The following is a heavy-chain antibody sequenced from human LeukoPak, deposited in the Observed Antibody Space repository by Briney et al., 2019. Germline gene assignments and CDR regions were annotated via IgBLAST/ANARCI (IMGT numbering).Heavy chain of an antibody. Sequence: ASVKVSCKASGYTFTGYYMHWVRQAPGQGLGWMGWINPNSGGTNYAQKSQGRVTMTRDTSISTAYMELSRLRSDDTAVYYCARELPDYYDSSGSTDDYWGQGTLVTVSS. V-gene: IGHV1-2*02. CDR3: ARELPDYYDSSGSTDDY. CDR1: GYTFTGYY. J-gene: IGHJ4*02. CDR2: INPNSGGT. D-gene: IGHD3-22*01.